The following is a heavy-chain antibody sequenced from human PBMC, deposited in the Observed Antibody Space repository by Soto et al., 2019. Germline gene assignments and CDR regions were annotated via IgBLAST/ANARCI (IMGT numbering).Heavy chain of an antibody. Sequence: ASETLSLTCTVSGGSISSSSYYWGWIRQPPGKGLEWIGSIYYSGSTYYNPSLKSRVTISVDTSKNQFSLKLSSVTAADTAVYYCARLNWNYSDWGQGTLVTVSS. J-gene: IGHJ4*02. D-gene: IGHD1-7*01. CDR3: ARLNWNYSD. CDR1: GGSISSSSYY. V-gene: IGHV4-39*01. CDR2: IYYSGST.